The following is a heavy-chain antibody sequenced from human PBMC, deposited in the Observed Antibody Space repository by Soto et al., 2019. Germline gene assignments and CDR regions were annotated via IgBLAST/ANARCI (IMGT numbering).Heavy chain of an antibody. CDR1: GFSLSSYW. CDR2: IKQDGREK. CDR3: AGDVVRNGAHNGWLDP. V-gene: IGHV3-7*03. J-gene: IGHJ5*02. Sequence: EVQLVESGGDLVQPGGSLRLSCAASGFSLSSYWMTWVRQAPEKGLEWVANIKQDGREKYYVASVKGRFTISRDNGKNMLYLQMDSLTPDDTAVYYCAGDVVRNGAHNGWLDPWGQGTLVTVSS. D-gene: IGHD3-10*01.